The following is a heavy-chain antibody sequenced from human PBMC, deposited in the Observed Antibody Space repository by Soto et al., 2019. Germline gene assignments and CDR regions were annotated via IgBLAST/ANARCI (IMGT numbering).Heavy chain of an antibody. D-gene: IGHD5-18*01. J-gene: IGHJ4*02. CDR3: ARGGIQLSYASDY. CDR2: IYYSGST. CDR1: GGSISSGGYY. V-gene: IGHV4-31*03. Sequence: SETLSLTCTVSGGSISSGGYYWSWIRQHPGKGLEWIGYIYYSGSTYYNPSLKSRVTISVDTSKNQFYLKLSSVTAADTAVYYCARGGIQLSYASDYWGQGILVTVSS.